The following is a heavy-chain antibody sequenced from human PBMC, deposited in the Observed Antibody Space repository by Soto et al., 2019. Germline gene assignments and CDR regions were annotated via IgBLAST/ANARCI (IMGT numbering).Heavy chain of an antibody. CDR3: AKSLGYCSGGSCYFKYYYYGMDV. Sequence: QVQLVQSGAEVKKPGASVKVSCKASGYTFTGYYMHWVRQAPGQGLEWMAWINPNSGGTNYAQKFQGWVSMTRDTAISTEEIDLSRLRSDDTAVYYCAKSLGYCSGGSCYFKYYYYGMDVWGQGTTVTVSS. J-gene: IGHJ6*02. CDR1: GYTFTGYY. CDR2: INPNSGGT. D-gene: IGHD2-15*01. V-gene: IGHV1-2*04.